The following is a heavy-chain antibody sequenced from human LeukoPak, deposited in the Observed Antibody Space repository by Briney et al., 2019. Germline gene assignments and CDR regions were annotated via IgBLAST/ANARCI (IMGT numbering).Heavy chain of an antibody. CDR3: ARVSDTSMVTPGFDS. J-gene: IGHJ4*02. CDR1: GYNFNRYT. V-gene: IGHV1-18*01. D-gene: IGHD5-18*01. CDR2: ASTSNGDT. Sequence: ASVKVSCKTSGYNFNRYTTTWVRQAPGQGLEWMGWASTSNGDTNYAEKFQGRVTMTTETVTKTAYMELRRLRSGDTAMYFCARVSDTSMVTPGFDSWGQGTLVTVSS.